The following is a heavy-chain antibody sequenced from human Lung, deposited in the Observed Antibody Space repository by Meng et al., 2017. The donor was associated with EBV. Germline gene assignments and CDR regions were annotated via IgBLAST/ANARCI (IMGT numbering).Heavy chain of an antibody. D-gene: IGHD6-19*01. V-gene: IGHV1-2*06. CDR3: AHQAVAGTRGWFDP. J-gene: IGHJ5*02. CDR2: INPNSGGT. Sequence: VQLVQSGAEVKKPGAAVKVSCKASGYTFTGYYRHWVRQAPGQGLEWMGRINPNSGGTNYAQKFQGRVTMTRDTSISTAYMELSRLRSDDTAVYYCAHQAVAGTRGWFDPWGQGTLVTVSS. CDR1: GYTFTGYY.